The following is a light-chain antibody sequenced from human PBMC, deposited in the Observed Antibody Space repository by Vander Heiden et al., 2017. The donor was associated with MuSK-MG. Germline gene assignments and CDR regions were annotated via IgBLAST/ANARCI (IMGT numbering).Light chain of an antibody. CDR2: DVS. CDR3: SSYTSSSTLG. Sequence: QSALTQPASVSGSPGQSITISCTGTSSDVGGYNYVSWYQQHPGKAPKLMRYDVSNRPSGVSNRFSGSKSGNTDSLTISGLQAEDEADYDCSSYTSSSTLGFGGGTKLTVL. CDR1: SSDVGGYNY. V-gene: IGLV2-14*03. J-gene: IGLJ2*01.